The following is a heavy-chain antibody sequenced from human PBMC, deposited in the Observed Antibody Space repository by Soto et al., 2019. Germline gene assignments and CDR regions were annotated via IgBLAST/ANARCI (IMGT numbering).Heavy chain of an antibody. V-gene: IGHV4-34*01. CDR2: INHSGST. D-gene: IGHD2-15*01. CDR3: ARGVAPPDIVVVVAAHTSFDY. Sequence: SETLSLTCAVYGGSFSGYYWSWIRQPPGKGLEWIGEINHSGSTNYNPSLKSRVTISVDTSKNQFSLKLSSVTAADTAVYYCARGVAPPDIVVVVAAHTSFDYWGQGTLVTVSS. CDR1: GGSFSGYY. J-gene: IGHJ4*02.